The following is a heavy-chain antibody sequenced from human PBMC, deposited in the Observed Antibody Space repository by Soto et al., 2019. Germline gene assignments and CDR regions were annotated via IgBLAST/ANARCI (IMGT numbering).Heavy chain of an antibody. CDR1: GGTFSSYA. J-gene: IGHJ4*02. CDR2: IIPVLGTE. Sequence: QVQLVQSGAEVKKPGSSVKVSCRASGGTFSSYAINWVRQAPGQGLEWMGGIIPVLGTEDYSQKFQGRVTITADESTRTAYIELSSLRSADAAVYYCATGTAGDSSGYWVYWGQGTPVTVSP. V-gene: IGHV1-69*01. D-gene: IGHD3-22*01. CDR3: ATGTAGDSSGYWVY.